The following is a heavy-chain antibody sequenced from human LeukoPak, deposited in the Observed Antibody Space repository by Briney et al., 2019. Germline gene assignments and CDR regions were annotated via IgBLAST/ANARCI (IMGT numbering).Heavy chain of an antibody. V-gene: IGHV3-48*01. Sequence: GGSLRLSCAASGFTFSSYSMNWVRQAPGKGLEWVSYISSSSSTIYYADSVKGRFTISRDNAKNSLYLQMNSLRAEDTAVYYCARGRGWFGEWYFDLWGRGTLVTVSS. CDR3: ARGRGWFGEWYFDL. J-gene: IGHJ2*01. D-gene: IGHD3-10*01. CDR2: ISSSSSTI. CDR1: GFTFSSYS.